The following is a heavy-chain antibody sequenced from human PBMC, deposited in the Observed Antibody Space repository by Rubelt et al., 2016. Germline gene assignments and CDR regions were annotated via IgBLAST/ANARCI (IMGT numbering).Heavy chain of an antibody. Sequence: HEAGPGLVKPSETLSLTCTVSGGSISSYYWSWIRQPPGKGLEWIGYIYYSGSTNYNPSLKSRVTISVDTSKNQFSLKLSSVTAADTAVYYCAREGSGYDPFVDYWGQGTLVTVSS. V-gene: IGHV4-59*01. CDR3: AREGSGYDPFVDY. CDR2: IYYSGST. CDR1: GGSISSYY. D-gene: IGHD5-12*01. J-gene: IGHJ4*02.